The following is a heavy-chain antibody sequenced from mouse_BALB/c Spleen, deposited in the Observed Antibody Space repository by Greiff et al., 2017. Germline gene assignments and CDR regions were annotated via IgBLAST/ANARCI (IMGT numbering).Heavy chain of an antibody. V-gene: IGHV1-18*01. J-gene: IGHJ4*01. D-gene: IGHD4-1*01. CDR1: GYTFTDYN. Sequence: EVQLQQSGPELVKPGASVKIPCKASGYTFTDYNMDWVKQSHGKSLEWIGDINPNNGGTIYNQKFKGKATLTVDKSSSTAYMELRSLTSEDTAVYYCARRGTGNYAMDYWGQGTSVTVSS. CDR3: ARRGTGNYAMDY. CDR2: INPNNGGT.